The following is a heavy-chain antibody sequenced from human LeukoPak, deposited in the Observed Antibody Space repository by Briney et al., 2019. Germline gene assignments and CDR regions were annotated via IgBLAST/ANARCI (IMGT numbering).Heavy chain of an antibody. D-gene: IGHD5-12*01. CDR3: ARDLATWYFDY. J-gene: IGHJ4*02. CDR1: GYTFSSYH. Sequence: ASVKVSCKASGYTFSSYHVSWVRQAPGQGLEWMGWINTYDGNTNYAQNFQGRVAMTTDTSTSTAYMELRSLRSDDTAVYYWARDLATWYFDYWGEGSLVTVSS. CDR2: INTYDGNT. V-gene: IGHV1-18*01.